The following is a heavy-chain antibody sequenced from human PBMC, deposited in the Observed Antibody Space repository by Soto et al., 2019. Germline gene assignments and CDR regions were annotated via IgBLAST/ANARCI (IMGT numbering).Heavy chain of an antibody. CDR2: IWYDGSNK. D-gene: IGHD3-16*01. J-gene: IGHJ4*02. Sequence: GGSLRLSCAASGFTFSSYGMHWVRQAPGKGLEWVAVIWYDGSNKYYADSVKGRFTIARDNSKNTLYLQMNSLRAEDTAVYYCARSDYPAHLGYCFDYWGQGTLVTVSS. CDR1: GFTFSSYG. CDR3: ARSDYPAHLGYCFDY. V-gene: IGHV3-33*01.